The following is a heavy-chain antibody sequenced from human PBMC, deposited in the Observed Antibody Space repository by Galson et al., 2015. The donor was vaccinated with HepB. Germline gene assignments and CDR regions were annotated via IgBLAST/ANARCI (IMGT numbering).Heavy chain of an antibody. V-gene: IGHV5-51*01. CDR1: GYIFTNYW. CDR2: IYPGDSET. CDR3: ARHVGFRDCQYDS. J-gene: IGHJ4*02. Sequence: QSGAEVKKPGESLKISCKTSGYIFTNYWIAWVRQMPGKGLEWMGVIYPGDSETNYSPSFQGQVTISAAKSITTTYLQWDSLKTSDTAIYYCARHVGFRDCQYDSWGQGTLVTVSS. D-gene: IGHD2-21*02.